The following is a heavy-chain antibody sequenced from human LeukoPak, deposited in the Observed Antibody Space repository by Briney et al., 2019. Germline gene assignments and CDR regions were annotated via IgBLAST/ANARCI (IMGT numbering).Heavy chain of an antibody. D-gene: IGHD1-26*01. CDR2: VSYDGSNK. CDR3: ATMGDRRSGELYRIDY. V-gene: IGHV3-30-3*01. Sequence: GGSLRLSCAASGFTFSNYAMHWVRQAPGKGLEWVAVVSYDGSNKYYADSVKGRFTISRDKSKNTLYLQMNSLRAEDAAVYYCATMGDRRSGELYRIDYWGQGTLVTVSS. J-gene: IGHJ4*02. CDR1: GFTFSNYA.